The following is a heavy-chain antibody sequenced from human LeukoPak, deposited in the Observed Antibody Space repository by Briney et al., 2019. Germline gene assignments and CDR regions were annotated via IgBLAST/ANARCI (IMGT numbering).Heavy chain of an antibody. CDR1: GGSISSSSYY. CDR3: ASSYYYDSSGYYWFDP. V-gene: IGHV4-39*07. Sequence: SETLSLTCTVSGGSISSSSYYWGWIRQPPGKGLEWIGSIYYSGSTYYNPSLKSRVTISVDTSKNQFSLKLSSVTAADTAVYYCASSYYYDSSGYYWFDPWGQGTLVTVSS. D-gene: IGHD3-22*01. CDR2: IYYSGST. J-gene: IGHJ5*02.